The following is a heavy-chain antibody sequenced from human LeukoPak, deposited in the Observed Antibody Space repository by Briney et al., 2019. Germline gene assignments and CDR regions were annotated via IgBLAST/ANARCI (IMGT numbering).Heavy chain of an antibody. V-gene: IGHV3-53*01. Sequence: QPGGSLRLSCEASGFTDSTFFIGWVRQAPGKGLEWVSIIHIGVTTYYADSVKGRFTISRDSFTNTLYLQMIGLRDDDTAVYYCARERGSDWGQGTLVTVSS. CDR1: GFTDSTFF. J-gene: IGHJ4*02. D-gene: IGHD2-15*01. CDR3: ARERGSD. CDR2: IHIGVTT.